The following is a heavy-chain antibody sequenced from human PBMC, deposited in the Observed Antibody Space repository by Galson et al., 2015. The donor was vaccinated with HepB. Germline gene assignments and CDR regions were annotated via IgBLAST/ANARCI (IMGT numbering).Heavy chain of an antibody. J-gene: IGHJ4*02. CDR3: ASRHYYYGSGTYYNVSDY. V-gene: IGHV5-10-1*01. D-gene: IGHD3-10*01. CDR2: IDPSDSWT. CDR1: GYTFTAFW. Sequence: QSGAEVKKPGESLRISCKASGYTFTAFWITWVRQVPGKGLEWMGRIDPSDSWTDYSPSFHGHVTFSADKSITTAYLQWSSLKASDTAIYYCASRHYYYGSGTYYNVSDYWGQGTLVTVSS.